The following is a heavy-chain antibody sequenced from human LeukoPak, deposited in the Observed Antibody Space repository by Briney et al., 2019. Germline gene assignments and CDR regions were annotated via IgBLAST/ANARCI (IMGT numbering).Heavy chain of an antibody. Sequence: PGGSLRLSCGASGFIFSNYAMNWVRLAPGKGLEWVAVVSGRGGTTYYADSVKGRFTISRDNSTNTLFLQMNSLGSDDTAVYYCAKSEHHQRLRENYMDVWGKGTTVTVAS. CDR3: AKSEHHQRLRENYMDV. J-gene: IGHJ6*03. V-gene: IGHV3-23*01. CDR2: VSGRGGTT. D-gene: IGHD2-21*02. CDR1: GFIFSNYA.